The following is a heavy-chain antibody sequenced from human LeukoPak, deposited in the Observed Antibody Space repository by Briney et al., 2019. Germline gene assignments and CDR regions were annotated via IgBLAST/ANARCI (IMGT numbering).Heavy chain of an antibody. CDR2: MKQDGSDK. CDR1: GFTFSTHW. CDR3: TRACYYDSSGYCHDAFDV. V-gene: IGHV3-7*01. Sequence: GGSLRLSCAASGFTFSTHWMSWVRQAPGKGLEWVANMKQDGSDKYYVDSVKGRFTISRDNAKNSLYLQMNSLRAEDTAVYYCTRACYYDSSGYCHDAFDVWGQGTMVTVSS. D-gene: IGHD3-22*01. J-gene: IGHJ3*01.